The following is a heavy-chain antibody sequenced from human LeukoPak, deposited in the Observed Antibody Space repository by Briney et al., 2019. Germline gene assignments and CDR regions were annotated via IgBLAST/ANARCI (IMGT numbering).Heavy chain of an antibody. CDR2: IYTGDSDT. J-gene: IGHJ6*03. CDR3: ARHIAAAGTNYYYYMDV. D-gene: IGHD6-13*01. V-gene: IGHV5-51*01. Sequence: GESLKISCKGSGYSFTSYWIGWVRQMPGKGLGWMGIIYTGDSDTRYSPSFQGQVTISADKYICTTYLQWSSLKASDTAMYYCARHIAAAGTNYYYYMDVWGKGTTVTVSS. CDR1: GYSFTSYW.